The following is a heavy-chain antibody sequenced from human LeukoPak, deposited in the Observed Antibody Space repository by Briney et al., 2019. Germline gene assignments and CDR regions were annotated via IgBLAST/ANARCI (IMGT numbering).Heavy chain of an antibody. V-gene: IGHV3-30*04. J-gene: IGHJ4*02. CDR3: ARSLSEYQLPGHFDY. CDR2: ISYDGSNK. CDR1: GFTFSSYA. Sequence: GGSLRLSCAASGFTFSSYAMHWVRQAPGKGLEWVAVISYDGSNKYYADSVKGRFTISRDNSKNTLYLQMNSLRAEDTAVYYCARSLSEYQLPGHFDYWGQGTLVTVSS. D-gene: IGHD2-2*01.